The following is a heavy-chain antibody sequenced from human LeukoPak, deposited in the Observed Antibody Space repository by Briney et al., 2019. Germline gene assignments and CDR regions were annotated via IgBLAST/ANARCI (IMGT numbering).Heavy chain of an antibody. CDR2: INPSGGST. V-gene: IGHV1-46*01. Sequence: ASVKVSCKASGYTFTSYYMHWVRQAPGQGLEWMGIINPSGGSTSYAQKFQGRVTMTRDTSTSTVYMELSSLRSEDTAVYYCASPRRPPDYGDYYYYGMDVWGQGTTVTVSS. CDR3: ASPRRPPDYGDYYYYGMDV. J-gene: IGHJ6*02. D-gene: IGHD4-17*01. CDR1: GYTFTSYY.